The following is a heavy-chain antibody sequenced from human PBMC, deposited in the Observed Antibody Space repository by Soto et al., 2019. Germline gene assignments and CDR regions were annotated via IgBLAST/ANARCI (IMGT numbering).Heavy chain of an antibody. CDR2: IYTSGST. V-gene: IGHV4-4*07. CDR3: AREGRITIFGVVIIRGDAFDI. Sequence: SETLSLTCTVSGGSISSYYWSWIWQRHGTGMGWIARIYTSGSTNYNPCRKSRVTTSVDTSENQSSLKLSSVTAAETAVYYCAREGRITIFGVVIIRGDAFDIWGQGTMVTVSS. D-gene: IGHD3-3*01. J-gene: IGHJ3*02. CDR1: GGSISSYY.